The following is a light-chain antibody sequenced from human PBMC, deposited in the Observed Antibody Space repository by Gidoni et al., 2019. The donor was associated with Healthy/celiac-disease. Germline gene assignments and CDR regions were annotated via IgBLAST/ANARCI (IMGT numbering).Light chain of an antibody. CDR3: QQRSNWPIT. Sequence: EIVLTPSPSTLSLSPGERATLSCRAMQSVSSYLAWYQQKPGQAPRLLIYDASNRATGIPARFSGSGSGTDFTLTISSLEPEDFAVYYCQQRSNWPITFGQGTRLEIK. J-gene: IGKJ5*01. V-gene: IGKV3-11*01. CDR2: DAS. CDR1: QSVSSY.